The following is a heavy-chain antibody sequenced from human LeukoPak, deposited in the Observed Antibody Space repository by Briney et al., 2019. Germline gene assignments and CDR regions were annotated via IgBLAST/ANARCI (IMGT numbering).Heavy chain of an antibody. V-gene: IGHV4-59*01. CDR1: GGSISSYY. CDR2: IYYSGST. Sequence: SETLSLTPTVSGGSISSYYWSWIRQPPGKGLEWIGYIYYSGSTNYNPSLKSRVTISVDTSKNRFSLKLSSVTAADTAVYYCAIGYSSSWVDYWGQGTLVTVSS. CDR3: AIGYSSSWVDY. J-gene: IGHJ4*02. D-gene: IGHD6-13*01.